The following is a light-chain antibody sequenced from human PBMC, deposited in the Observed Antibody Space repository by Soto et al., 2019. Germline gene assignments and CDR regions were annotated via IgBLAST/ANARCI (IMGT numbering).Light chain of an antibody. CDR3: QQYNEWPLT. V-gene: IGKV3-15*01. CDR1: QRVRSN. Sequence: EIVMTQSPAALSVSPGERATLSCRARQRVRSNLAWYQQIPGQAPRLLIYDASTGATGIPARFSGSGSGTEFTLTISSLQSEDFAVYYCQQYNEWPLTFGRGTKVEIK. CDR2: DAS. J-gene: IGKJ4*01.